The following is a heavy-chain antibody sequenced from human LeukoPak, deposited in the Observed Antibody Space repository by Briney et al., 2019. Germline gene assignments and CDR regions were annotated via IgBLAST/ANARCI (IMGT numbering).Heavy chain of an antibody. V-gene: IGHV4-4*07. D-gene: IGHD3-22*01. CDR2: IYTSGST. CDR1: GGSISSYY. Sequence: PSETLSLTCSVSGGSISSYYWSWIRQPAGKALEWIGRIYTSGSTNYNPSLKSRVTISIDTSKNQFSLKLSSVTAADTAVYYCARGSRRHYDGSGYYFGEFDFWGQGILVTVSS. CDR3: ARGSRRHYDGSGYYFGEFDF. J-gene: IGHJ4*02.